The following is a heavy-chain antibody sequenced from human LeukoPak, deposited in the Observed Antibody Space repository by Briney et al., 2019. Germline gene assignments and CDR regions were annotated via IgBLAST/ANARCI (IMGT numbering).Heavy chain of an antibody. CDR1: GYSISSGYY. Sequence: SETLSLTCTVSGYSISSGYYWGWIRQPPGKGLEWIGSIYHSGSTYYNPSLKSRVTISVDTSKNQFSLKLSSLTAADTAVYDCASQQLASENYYYYYYMDVWGKGTTVTVSS. D-gene: IGHD6-13*01. CDR3: ASQQLASENYYYYYYMDV. V-gene: IGHV4-38-2*02. J-gene: IGHJ6*03. CDR2: IYHSGST.